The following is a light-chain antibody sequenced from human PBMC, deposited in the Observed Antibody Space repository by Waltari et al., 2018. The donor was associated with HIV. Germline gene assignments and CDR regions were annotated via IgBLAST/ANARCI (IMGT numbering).Light chain of an antibody. CDR2: EVN. Sequence: QSALTQPASVSGSPGQSITISCTGTSSNIGSYNLVSWYQQHPGKAPNLMVYEVNKRPSGISKRFSGSKSGNTASLTISWLQAEDEADYYCCSFARSSTWVFGGGTKLSVL. CDR1: SSNIGSYNL. CDR3: CSFARSSTWV. V-gene: IGLV2-23*02. J-gene: IGLJ3*02.